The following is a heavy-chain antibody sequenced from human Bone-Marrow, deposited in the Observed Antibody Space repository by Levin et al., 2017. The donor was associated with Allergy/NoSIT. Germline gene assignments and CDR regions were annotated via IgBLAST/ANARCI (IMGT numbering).Heavy chain of an antibody. J-gene: IGHJ4*02. V-gene: IGHV3-30*04. D-gene: IGHD6-19*01. CDR1: GFTFSSYK. CDR2: MSNDGSSI. CDR3: ARDPSKKSSSGWEFYFDY. Sequence: TGGSLRLSCAASGFTFSSYKMHWVRQAPGSGLEWVALMSNDGSSIHYADSVKGRFTISRDNSKNTLYLQMNSLRIEDTAFYYCARDPSKKSSSGWEFYFDYWGQGSLVTVS.